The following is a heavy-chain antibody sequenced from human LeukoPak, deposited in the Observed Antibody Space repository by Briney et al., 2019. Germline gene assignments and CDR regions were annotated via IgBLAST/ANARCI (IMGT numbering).Heavy chain of an antibody. CDR3: ARRGDEDYDILTGLDY. J-gene: IGHJ4*02. D-gene: IGHD3-9*01. CDR2: IIPIFGTA. CDR1: GGTFSSYA. Sequence: SVKVSCRASGGTFSSYAISWVRQAPGQGLEWMGGIIPIFGTANYAQKFQGRVTITADESTSTAYMELSSLRSEDTAVYYCARRGDEDYDILTGLDYWGQGTLVTVSS. V-gene: IGHV1-69*13.